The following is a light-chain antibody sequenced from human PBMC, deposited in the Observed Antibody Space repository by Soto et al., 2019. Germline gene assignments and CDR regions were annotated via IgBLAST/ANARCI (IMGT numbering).Light chain of an antibody. CDR2: EGS. J-gene: IGLJ1*01. CDR1: SNDVGSYNL. Sequence: QSALTQPASVSGSPGQSITISCTGTSNDVGSYNLVSWYQHHPGKAPKLMIFEGSKRPSGVSNRFSGSKSGNTASLTISGLQAEDEADVYCCSYAGSNYYVFGTGTKVTVL. CDR3: CSYAGSNYYV. V-gene: IGLV2-23*01.